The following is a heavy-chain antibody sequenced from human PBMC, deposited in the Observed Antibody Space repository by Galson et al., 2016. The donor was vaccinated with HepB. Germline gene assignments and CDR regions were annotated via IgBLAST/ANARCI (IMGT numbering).Heavy chain of an antibody. J-gene: IGHJ4*02. CDR2: ISYDGSNK. CDR3: ARRMATITSFDY. Sequence: SLRLSCAASGFTFSSYGMHWVRQAPGKGLEWVAVISYDGSNKYYADSVKGRFTISRDNSKNTLYLQMNSLRAGDTAVYYCARRMATITSFDYWGQGTLVTVSS. V-gene: IGHV3-30*03. D-gene: IGHD5-24*01. CDR1: GFTFSSYG.